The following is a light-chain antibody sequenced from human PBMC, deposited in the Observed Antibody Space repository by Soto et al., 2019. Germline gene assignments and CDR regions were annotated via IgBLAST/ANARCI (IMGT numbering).Light chain of an antibody. CDR3: QQYDSIPPWT. V-gene: IGKV3-20*01. J-gene: IGKJ1*01. Sequence: EIVLTQSPGIMYLSPGERATLSCRASQTVGRSDLAWYQQKPGQAPRLLIFGTSTRATGIPDRFSGGGSGTDFTLTISRLDPEDYAVYFCQQYDSIPPWTFGQGTRVEVK. CDR2: GTS. CDR1: QTVGRSD.